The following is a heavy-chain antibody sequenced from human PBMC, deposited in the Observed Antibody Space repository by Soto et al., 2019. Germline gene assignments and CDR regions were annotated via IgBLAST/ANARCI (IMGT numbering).Heavy chain of an antibody. CDR2: IYYSGST. CDR1: GGSISSGGYY. CDR3: ARETAASSSWSLNWFDP. J-gene: IGHJ5*02. D-gene: IGHD6-13*01. Sequence: PSETLSLTCTVSGGSISSGGYYWSWIRQHPGKGLEWIGYIYYSGSTYYNPSLKSRVTISVDTSKNQFSLKLSSVTAADTAVYYCARETAASSSWSLNWFDPWGQGTLVTVSS. V-gene: IGHV4-31*03.